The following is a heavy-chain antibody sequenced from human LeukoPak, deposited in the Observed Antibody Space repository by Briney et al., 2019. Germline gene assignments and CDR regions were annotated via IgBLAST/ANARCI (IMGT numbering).Heavy chain of an antibody. CDR3: ARDPHSGTAIDY. CDR2: IKQDRSEI. J-gene: IGHJ4*02. V-gene: IGHV3-7*01. D-gene: IGHD1-26*01. CDR1: GFTFSSYW. Sequence: GGSLRLSCAASGFTFSSYWMNWVRQAPGKGLEWVANIKQDRSEIYYVDSVKGRFTISRDNAKNSLYLQMNSLRAEDTGVYYCARDPHSGTAIDYWGQGTLVTVSS.